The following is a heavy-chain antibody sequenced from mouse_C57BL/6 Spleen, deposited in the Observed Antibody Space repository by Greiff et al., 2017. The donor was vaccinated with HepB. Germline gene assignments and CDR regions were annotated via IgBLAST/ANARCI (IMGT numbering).Heavy chain of an antibody. J-gene: IGHJ1*03. CDR2: IDPANGNT. D-gene: IGHD1-1*01. CDR3: AGSGRITAVVGYFDV. CDR1: GFNIKNTY. Sequence: VQLQQSVAELVRPGASVKLSCTASGFNIKNTYMHWVKQRPEQGLEWIGRIDPANGNTKYAPKFQGKATITADTSSNTAYLQLSSLTSEDTAIYYCAGSGRITAVVGYFDVWGTGTTVTVSS. V-gene: IGHV14-3*01.